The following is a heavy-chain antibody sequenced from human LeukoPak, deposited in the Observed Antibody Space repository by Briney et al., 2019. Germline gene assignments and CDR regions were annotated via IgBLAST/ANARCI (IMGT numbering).Heavy chain of an antibody. V-gene: IGHV4-59*08. Sequence: VKPSETLSLTCTVSAGSISSYYRSWIRQPTGKGLEWIGYISYSGSTSYNPSLKSRVTISGDTSKNQFSLKLSSVTAADTAVYYWPTTTYSGSYLEAFDIWGQGTMVTVSS. CDR1: AGSISSYY. CDR2: ISYSGST. D-gene: IGHD1-26*01. J-gene: IGHJ3*02. CDR3: PTTTYSGSYLEAFDI.